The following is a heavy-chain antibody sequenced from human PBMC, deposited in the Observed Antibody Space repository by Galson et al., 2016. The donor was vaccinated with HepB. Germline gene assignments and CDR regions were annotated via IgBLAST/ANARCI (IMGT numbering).Heavy chain of an antibody. D-gene: IGHD3-3*02. Sequence: SLRLSCAASGFSFSSYAMSWVRQAPGKGLEWVSGISGRGERIYHADSVKGRLTISRDNSKNTLYLQMNSLRAEDTAVYYCARDPGALYNHLGSDVNQYGMDVWGQGTTVTVSS. J-gene: IGHJ6*02. CDR1: GFSFSSYA. CDR2: ISGRGERI. V-gene: IGHV3-23*01. CDR3: ARDPGALYNHLGSDVNQYGMDV.